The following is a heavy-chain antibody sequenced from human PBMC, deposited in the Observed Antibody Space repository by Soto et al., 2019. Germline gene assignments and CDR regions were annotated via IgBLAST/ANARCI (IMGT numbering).Heavy chain of an antibody. D-gene: IGHD2-15*01. Sequence: QVQLVQSGAEVKKPGASMKVSCKASGYTFSDYYMHWVRQAPGQGLECMGWISPNNGATNYAQKFQDRVTMTRDASITTAYMELIRLRSDDTAVYYCARGGEFCSTGSCNSSLGDAFDVWRQVTTVTVSA. V-gene: IGHV1-2*02. CDR3: ARGGEFCSTGSCNSSLGDAFDV. CDR2: ISPNNGAT. J-gene: IGHJ3*01. CDR1: GYTFSDYY.